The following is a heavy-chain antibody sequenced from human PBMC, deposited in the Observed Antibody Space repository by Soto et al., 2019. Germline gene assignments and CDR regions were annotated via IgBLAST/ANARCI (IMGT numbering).Heavy chain of an antibody. CDR1: GFSLSTSGVG. V-gene: IGHV2-5*02. Sequence: QITLKESGPTLVKPTQTLTLTCTFSGFSLSTSGVGVGWIRQPPGKALEWLALIYWDDDKRYSPSLKSRLTITKDTSKNQVVLTMTNMDPADTATYYCAHRPSYCSGGSCYSGVDYWGQGTLVTVSS. J-gene: IGHJ4*02. CDR3: AHRPSYCSGGSCYSGVDY. CDR2: IYWDDDK. D-gene: IGHD2-15*01.